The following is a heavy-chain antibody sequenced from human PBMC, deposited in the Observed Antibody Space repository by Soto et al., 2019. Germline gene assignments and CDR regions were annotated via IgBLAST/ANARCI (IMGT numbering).Heavy chain of an antibody. CDR3: AKDSKRFLEWLSLVRIDY. Sequence: GGSLRLSCAASGFTFSSYAMSWVRQAPGKGLEWVSAISGSGGSTYYADSVKGRFTISRDNSKNTLYLQMNSLRAEDTAVYYCAKDSKRFLEWLSLVRIDYWGQGTLVTVSS. D-gene: IGHD3-3*01. CDR1: GFTFSSYA. CDR2: ISGSGGST. J-gene: IGHJ4*02. V-gene: IGHV3-23*01.